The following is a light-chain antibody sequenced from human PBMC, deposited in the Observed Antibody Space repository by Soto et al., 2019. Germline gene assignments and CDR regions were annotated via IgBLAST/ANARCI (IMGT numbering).Light chain of an antibody. CDR2: GAS. J-gene: IGKJ5*01. CDR3: RLYSRSPRKKR. Sequence: LTLAASTLSFSTIYVVTFSFRVSQGVTNSYLAWYQQKPGQAPRLLIYGASNRATGIPDRFSGSGSGTDCTLTISRLEPEDFAVYYCRLYSRSPRKKRFGQGTRLEIK. CDR1: QGVTNSY. V-gene: IGKV3-20*01.